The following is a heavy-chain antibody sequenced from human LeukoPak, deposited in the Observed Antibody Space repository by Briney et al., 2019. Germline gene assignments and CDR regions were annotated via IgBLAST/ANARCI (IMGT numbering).Heavy chain of an antibody. CDR2: IYHSGST. Sequence: NSSETLSLICTVSGYSISSGYYWGWIRQPPGKGLEWIGSIYHSGSTYYNPSLKSRVTISVDTSKNQFSLKLSSVTAADTAVYYCARDLTYSSGWYSSDYFDYWGQGTLVTVSS. V-gene: IGHV4-38-2*02. CDR1: GYSISSGYY. J-gene: IGHJ4*02. CDR3: ARDLTYSSGWYSSDYFDY. D-gene: IGHD6-19*01.